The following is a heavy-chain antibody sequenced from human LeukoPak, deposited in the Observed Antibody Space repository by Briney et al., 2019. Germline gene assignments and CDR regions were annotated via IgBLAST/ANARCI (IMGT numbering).Heavy chain of an antibody. Sequence: GGSLRLSCAASGFTFSDYAMHWVRQAPGKGLEYVSVISSTRGSTFYANFMKGRFTISRDNSKNTLYLQMGSLRAEDMAVYYCAREARHCSSSSCHIDYWGQGTLVSVSS. CDR3: AREARHCSSSSCHIDY. V-gene: IGHV3-64*01. D-gene: IGHD2-2*01. CDR1: GFTFSDYA. J-gene: IGHJ4*02. CDR2: ISSTRGST.